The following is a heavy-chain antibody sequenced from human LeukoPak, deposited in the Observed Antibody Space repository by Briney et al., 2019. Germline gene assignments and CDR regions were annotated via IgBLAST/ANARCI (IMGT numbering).Heavy chain of an antibody. Sequence: ASVKVSCKASGYTFTSYYMHWVRQAPGQGLEWMGIINPSGGSTSYAQKFQGRVTMTRDMSTSTVYMELSSLRSEDTAVYYCAAGLGYCSSTSCYKRDYYYYYMDVWGKGTTVTVSS. CDR3: AAGLGYCSSTSCYKRDYYYYYMDV. V-gene: IGHV1-46*01. CDR2: INPSGGST. CDR1: GYTFTSYY. J-gene: IGHJ6*03. D-gene: IGHD2-2*02.